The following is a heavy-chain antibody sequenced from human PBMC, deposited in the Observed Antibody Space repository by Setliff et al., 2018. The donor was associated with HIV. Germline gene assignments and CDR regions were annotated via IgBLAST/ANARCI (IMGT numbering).Heavy chain of an antibody. CDR3: ARDRTAGYNYDYGY. D-gene: IGHD3-16*01. CDR2: VNPSGGSI. CDR1: GYSFTNYG. J-gene: IGHJ4*02. V-gene: IGHV1-46*01. Sequence: ASVKVSCKASGYSFTNYGLSWVRQAPGQGLEWLGMVNPSGGSIAYAQRFQGRVTMTRDTSTNTVYMDLSGLRSDDTAVYYCARDRTAGYNYDYGYWGQGTLVTVSS.